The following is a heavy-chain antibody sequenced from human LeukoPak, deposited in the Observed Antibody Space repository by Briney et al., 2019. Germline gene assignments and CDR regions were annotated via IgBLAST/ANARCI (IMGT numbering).Heavy chain of an antibody. J-gene: IGHJ4*02. V-gene: IGHV1-8*01. D-gene: IGHD3-22*01. CDR1: GYTFTSYD. CDR3: ARDNYSDSNGYGL. CDR2: MNTNSGNT. Sequence: GASVKVSCKASGYTFTSYDINWVRQATGQGLEWMGWMNTNSGNTGYAQKFQGRVTMTRNTSISTAYMELSSLRSEDTAVYYCARDNYSDSNGYGLWCQGTLVTVSS.